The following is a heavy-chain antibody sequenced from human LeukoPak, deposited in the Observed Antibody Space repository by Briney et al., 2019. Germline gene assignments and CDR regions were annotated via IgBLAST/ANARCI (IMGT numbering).Heavy chain of an antibody. CDR2: IYYSGTT. V-gene: IGHV4-59*12. D-gene: IGHD3-16*01. J-gene: IGHJ3*02. CDR1: GGSISGYY. Sequence: SETLSLTCSVSGGSISGYYWSWIRQPPGKGLEWIGYIYYSGTTIYNPSLKSRLTISLDTSKNQFSLNLSSVTAADTAVYYCARDTFNLHAFDIWGQGTMVTVSS. CDR3: ARDTFNLHAFDI.